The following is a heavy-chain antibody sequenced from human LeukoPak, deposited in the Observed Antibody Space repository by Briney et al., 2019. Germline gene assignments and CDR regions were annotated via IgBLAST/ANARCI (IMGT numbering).Heavy chain of an antibody. CDR1: GGSISSYY. J-gene: IGHJ4*02. Sequence: SETLSLTCTVSGGSISSYYWSWIRQPAGKGLEWIGRIYISGITNYNPSLKSRVTMSVDTSKNQFSLKLSSVTAADTAVYYCAREYSSSWYDYWGQGTLVTVSS. V-gene: IGHV4-4*07. D-gene: IGHD6-13*01. CDR3: AREYSSSWYDY. CDR2: IYISGIT.